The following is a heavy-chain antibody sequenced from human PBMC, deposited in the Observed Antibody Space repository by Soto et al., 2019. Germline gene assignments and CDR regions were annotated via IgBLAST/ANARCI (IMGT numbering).Heavy chain of an antibody. V-gene: IGHV3-23*01. D-gene: IGHD3-22*01. CDR1: GFTVSSNY. CDR3: AKNPGYYYDSTGYHFDY. CDR2: ISYGGGTT. Sequence: GGSLRLACAASGFTVSSNYMSWVRQAPGKGLEWVSAISYGGGTTYYADSVKGRFTISRDNSKNTLYLQMNSLRAEDTAVYYCAKNPGYYYDSTGYHFDYWGQGTLVTVSS. J-gene: IGHJ4*02.